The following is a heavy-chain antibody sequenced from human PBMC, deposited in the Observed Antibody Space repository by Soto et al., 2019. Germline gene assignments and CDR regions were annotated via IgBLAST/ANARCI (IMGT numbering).Heavy chain of an antibody. J-gene: IGHJ4*02. D-gene: IGHD2-2*01. CDR3: ARSLSTSTDY. CDR1: GFTFSTYW. CDR2: VNRDGSTT. Sequence: TGGSLRLSCAASGFTFSTYWMHWVRQAPGKGLVWVSRVNRDGSTTTYADSVNGRFTVSRDNAKNTLYLQMNSLRADDTAVYYCARSLSTSTDYWGQGTLVTVSS. V-gene: IGHV3-74*01.